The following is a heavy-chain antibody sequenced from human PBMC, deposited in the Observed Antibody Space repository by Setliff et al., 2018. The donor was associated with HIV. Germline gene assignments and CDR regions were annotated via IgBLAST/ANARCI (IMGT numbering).Heavy chain of an antibody. Sequence: GGSLRLSCAASGFIFGDYAIHCVRQAPGNGLEWVAVIASHGNWHDYAASVKGRFTISRDTSRNTLYLQMNSLRVEDSALYYCARRAYCSSTTCFDNWGQGTLVTVSS. CDR1: GFIFGDYA. D-gene: IGHD2-2*01. J-gene: IGHJ4*02. CDR2: IASHGNWH. CDR3: ARRAYCSSTTCFDN. V-gene: IGHV3-30*04.